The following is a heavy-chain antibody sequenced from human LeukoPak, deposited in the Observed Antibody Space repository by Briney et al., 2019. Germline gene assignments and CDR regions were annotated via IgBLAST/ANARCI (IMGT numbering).Heavy chain of an antibody. V-gene: IGHV3-49*04. Sequence: GGSLRLSCTASGFTFGDYAVSWVRQAPGKGLEWVGFIRSKAYGGTTEYAASVKGRFTISRDDSKSIAYLQMNSLKTEDTAVYYCSRVRYSSSWYVGYSCDYWGQGTLVTVSS. CDR1: GFTFGDYA. D-gene: IGHD6-13*01. CDR3: SRVRYSSSWYVGYSCDY. J-gene: IGHJ4*02. CDR2: IRSKAYGGTT.